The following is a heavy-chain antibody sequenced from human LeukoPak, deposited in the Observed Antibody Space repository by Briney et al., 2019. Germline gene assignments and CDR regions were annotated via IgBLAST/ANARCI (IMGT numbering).Heavy chain of an antibody. Sequence: SETLSLTCTVPGGSISSNYWSWIRQTPGKGLEWIGYIYYSGSTHYNPSLKSRVTILVDTSKIQFALKLSSVTAADTAVYYCARERYGSGSYFADYWGQGILVSVSS. CDR1: GGSISSNY. D-gene: IGHD3-10*01. CDR3: ARERYGSGSYFADY. CDR2: IYYSGST. J-gene: IGHJ4*02. V-gene: IGHV4-59*01.